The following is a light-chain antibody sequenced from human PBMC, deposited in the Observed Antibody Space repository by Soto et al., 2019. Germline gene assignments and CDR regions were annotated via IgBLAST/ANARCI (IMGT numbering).Light chain of an antibody. CDR3: AAWDDSLSGHVV. V-gene: IGLV1-47*02. Sequence: QPVLTQPPSASGTPGQRVTISCSGSSSNIGSNYVYWYQQLPGTAPKLVIYSNNQRPSGVPDRFSGSKSGTSASLAISGLRSEDEADYYCAAWDDSLSGHVVFGGGTKLTVL. CDR2: SNN. CDR1: SSNIGSNY. J-gene: IGLJ2*01.